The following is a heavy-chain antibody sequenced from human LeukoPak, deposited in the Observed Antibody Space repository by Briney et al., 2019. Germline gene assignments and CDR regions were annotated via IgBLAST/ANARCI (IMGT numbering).Heavy chain of an antibody. CDR3: ARGRGSGYSDY. CDR2: IYYRGST. Sequence: SETLSLTCTVSGGSISSTTYYWGWIRQPPGKGLEWIGNIYYRGSTKYNPSLKSRVTISVDTSKNQFSLKLSSVTAADTAVYYCARGRGSGYSDYLGRGTLVTVSS. J-gene: IGHJ4*02. D-gene: IGHD2-15*01. V-gene: IGHV4-39*07. CDR1: GGSISSTTYY.